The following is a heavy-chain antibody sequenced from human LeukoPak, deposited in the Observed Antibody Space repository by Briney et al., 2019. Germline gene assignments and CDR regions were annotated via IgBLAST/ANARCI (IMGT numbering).Heavy chain of an antibody. CDR1: GFTFSSYE. D-gene: IGHD1-26*01. CDR2: ISSSGSTI. J-gene: IGHJ3*02. Sequence: GGSLRLSCAASGFTFSSYEMNWVRQAPGKELEWVSYISSSGSTIYYADSVKGRFTISRDNAKNSLYLQMNSLRAEDTALYYCAKDNSIVGAGDAFDIWGQGTMVTVSS. CDR3: AKDNSIVGAGDAFDI. V-gene: IGHV3-48*03.